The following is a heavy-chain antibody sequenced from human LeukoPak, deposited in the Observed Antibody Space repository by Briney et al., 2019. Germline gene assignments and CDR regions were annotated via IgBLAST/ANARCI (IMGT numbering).Heavy chain of an antibody. V-gene: IGHV3-15*01. D-gene: IGHD2-2*02. CDR2: IKSKTDGGTT. Sequence: GGSLRLSCAASGFTFSKAWMSWVRQAPGKGLEWVGRIKSKTDGGTTDYAAPVKGKFTISRDDSKNTLYLQMNSLRAEDTAVYYCARANYCSSTSCYNRPFDYWGQGTLVTVSS. CDR3: ARANYCSSTSCYNRPFDY. CDR1: GFTFSKAW. J-gene: IGHJ4*02.